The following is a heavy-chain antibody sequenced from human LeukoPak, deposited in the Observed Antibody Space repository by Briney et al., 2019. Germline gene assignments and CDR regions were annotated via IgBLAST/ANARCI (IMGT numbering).Heavy chain of an antibody. CDR2: ISSSGSTI. V-gene: IGHV3-11*04. J-gene: IGHJ6*03. D-gene: IGHD5-12*01. Sequence: GSLRLSCAASGFTFSDYYMSWIRQAPGKGLEWVSYISSSGSTIYYADSVKGRFTISRDNAKNSLYLQMNSLRAEDTAVYYCARDRSSWLREFYYYYMDVWGKGTTVTVSS. CDR3: ARDRSSWLREFYYYYMDV. CDR1: GFTFSDYY.